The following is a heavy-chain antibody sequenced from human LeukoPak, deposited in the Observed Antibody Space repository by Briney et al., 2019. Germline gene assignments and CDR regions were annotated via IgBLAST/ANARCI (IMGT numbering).Heavy chain of an antibody. CDR2: IYYSGTT. J-gene: IGHJ4*02. V-gene: IGHV4-31*03. CDR1: AGSITSGAYF. Sequence: SQTLSVNCTVPAGSITSGAYFWSWIRHHPGKLPERIGFIYYSGTTYYNPSLKSRLTLSKDTSKNHFSLTLSSVTAADTAVYYCARAHGSGGDYFDYWGQGTLVTVSS. D-gene: IGHD5-12*01. CDR3: ARAHGSGGDYFDY.